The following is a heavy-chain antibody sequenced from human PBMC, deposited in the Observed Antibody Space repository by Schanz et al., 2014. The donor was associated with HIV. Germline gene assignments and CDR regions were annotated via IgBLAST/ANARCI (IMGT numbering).Heavy chain of an antibody. V-gene: IGHV3-33*01. CDR1: GFTFSSYG. D-gene: IGHD1-20*01. Sequence: QVQLVESGGGVVQPGRSLRLSCAASGFTFSSYGMHWVRQAPGKGLEWVAVIWYDGSNKYYADSVKGRFTISRDNSKKTLYLQMNSLRAEDTAVYYCVRGEAITYYYHYYGMDVWGQGTTVTVSS. J-gene: IGHJ6*02. CDR2: IWYDGSNK. CDR3: VRGEAITYYYHYYGMDV.